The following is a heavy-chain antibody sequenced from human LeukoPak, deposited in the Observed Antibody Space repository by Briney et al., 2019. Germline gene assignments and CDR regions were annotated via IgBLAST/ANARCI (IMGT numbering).Heavy chain of an antibody. CDR1: GFTFDDYA. J-gene: IGHJ5*02. V-gene: IGHV3-30*04. D-gene: IGHD6-19*01. CDR3: ARARLGIAVAGGHNWFDP. Sequence: PGGSLRLSCAASGFTFDDYAMHWVRRAPGKGLEWVAVISYDGSNKYYTDSVKGRFTISRDNSKNTLYLQMNSLRAEDTAVYYCARARLGIAVAGGHNWFDPWGQGTLVTVSS. CDR2: ISYDGSNK.